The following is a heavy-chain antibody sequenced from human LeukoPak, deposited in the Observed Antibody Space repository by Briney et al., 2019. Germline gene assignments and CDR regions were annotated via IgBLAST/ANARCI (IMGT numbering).Heavy chain of an antibody. Sequence: GASVKLSCKASVYTFTSDDINWGRQATGQGLGWRGWMNPNIGNTGYAQKFQGRVTMTRNTYISTAYMELSSLRSEDTAVYYCARGGYYYGSGSYSHYDYGMDVWGQGTTVTVSS. D-gene: IGHD3-10*01. CDR1: VYTFTSDD. CDR3: ARGGYYYGSGSYSHYDYGMDV. CDR2: MNPNIGNT. V-gene: IGHV1-8*01. J-gene: IGHJ6*02.